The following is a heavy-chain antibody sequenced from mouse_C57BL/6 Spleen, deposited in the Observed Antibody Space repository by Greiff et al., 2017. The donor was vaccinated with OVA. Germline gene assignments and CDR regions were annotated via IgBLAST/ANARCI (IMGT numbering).Heavy chain of an antibody. CDR1: GYTFTSYG. CDR2: IYPRSGNT. D-gene: IGHD1-1*02. J-gene: IGHJ4*01. V-gene: IGHV1-81*01. Sequence: QVQLQQSGAELARPGASVKLSCKASGYTFTSYGISWVKQRTGQGLEWIGEIYPRSGNTSYNEKFKGKATLTADKSSSTAYMELRSLTSEDSAVYFCARRRDLWGMDYWGQGTSVTASS. CDR3: ARRRDLWGMDY.